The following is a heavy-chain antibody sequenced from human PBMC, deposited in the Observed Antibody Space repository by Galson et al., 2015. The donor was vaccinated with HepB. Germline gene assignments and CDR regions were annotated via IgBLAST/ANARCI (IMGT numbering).Heavy chain of an antibody. CDR1: GFTFSSYA. CDR3: AKDPRIAVANTFDY. J-gene: IGHJ4*02. CDR2: ISGSGGST. Sequence: FLRLSCAASGFTFSSYAMSWVRQAPGKGLEWVSAISGSGGSTYYADSVKGRFTISRDNSKNTLYLQMNSLRAEDTAVYYCAKDPRIAVANTFDYWGQGTLVTVSS. D-gene: IGHD6-19*01. V-gene: IGHV3-23*01.